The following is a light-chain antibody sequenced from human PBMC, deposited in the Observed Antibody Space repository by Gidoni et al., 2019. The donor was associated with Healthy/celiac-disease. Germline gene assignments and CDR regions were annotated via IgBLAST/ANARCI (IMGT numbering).Light chain of an antibody. CDR2: SNN. CDR3: AAWDDSLNGRV. V-gene: IGLV1-44*01. Sequence: VLTQPPSASGTPGQRVTISCSGSSSNIGSNSVNWYQQLPGTAPKLLIYSNNQRPSGVPDRFSGSESGTSASLAISGLQSEDEADYYCAAWDDSLNGRVFGGGTKLTVL. CDR1: SSNIGSNS. J-gene: IGLJ2*01.